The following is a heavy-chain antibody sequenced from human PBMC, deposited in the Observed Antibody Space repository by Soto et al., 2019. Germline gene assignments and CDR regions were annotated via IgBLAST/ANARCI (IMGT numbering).Heavy chain of an antibody. D-gene: IGHD5-18*01. CDR1: GGTFSNYP. CDR2: IIPIFGTV. CDR3: WRGNHRWIQVWYFDL. Sequence: QVQLVQSGAEVKKPGSSVKVSCKASGGTFSNYPISWVRQAPGQGLEWMGGIIPIFGTVNYAQKFQGRVTITADESTSTAYMELSSLRSEDTDVYYCWRGNHRWIQVWYFDLWGRGTLVTVSS. J-gene: IGHJ2*01. V-gene: IGHV1-69*12.